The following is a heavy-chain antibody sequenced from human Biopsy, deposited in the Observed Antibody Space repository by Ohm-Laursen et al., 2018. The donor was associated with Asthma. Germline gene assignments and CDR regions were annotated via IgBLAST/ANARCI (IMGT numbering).Heavy chain of an antibody. Sequence: SVTVSCKDSGYTFRSYGVSWVRQAPGQGLEWMGWISPFTGDTHFGQKFQGRVTMTTDTSTDTAYMELRSLRSDDTAVYYCARHPYNFGGFDYWGQESLVLVSS. CDR2: ISPFTGDT. V-gene: IGHV1-18*04. CDR3: ARHPYNFGGFDY. D-gene: IGHD5-24*01. CDR1: GYTFRSYG. J-gene: IGHJ4*02.